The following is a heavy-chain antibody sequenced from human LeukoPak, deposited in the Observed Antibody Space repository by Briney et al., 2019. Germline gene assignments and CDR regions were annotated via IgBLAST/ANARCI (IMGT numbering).Heavy chain of an antibody. D-gene: IGHD3/OR15-3a*01. CDR2: ISSNGGST. V-gene: IGHV3-64D*09. CDR1: GFTFSTYA. CDR3: VTLGLASPSDY. J-gene: IGHJ4*02. Sequence: GGSLRLSCSASGFTFSTYAAHWVRQAPGKGLEYVSVISSNGGSTYYADSVRGRFTISRDNSKNTLYLQMTSLRTEDTAVYYCVTLGLASPSDYWGQGTLVTVSS.